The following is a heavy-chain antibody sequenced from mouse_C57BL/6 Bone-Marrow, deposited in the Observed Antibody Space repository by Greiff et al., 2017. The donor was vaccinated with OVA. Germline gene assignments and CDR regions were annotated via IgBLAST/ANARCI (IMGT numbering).Heavy chain of an antibody. CDR2: IYPGSGST. CDR1: GYTFTSYW. V-gene: IGHV1-55*01. J-gene: IGHJ3*01. CDR3: ARRRQLRLRAWFAY. Sequence: QVQLKQPGAELVKPGASVKMSCKASGYTFTSYWITWVKQRPGQGLEWIGDIYPGSGSTNYNEKFKSKATLTVDTSSSTAYMQLSSLTSEDSAVYYCARRRQLRLRAWFAYWGQGTLVTVSA. D-gene: IGHD3-2*02.